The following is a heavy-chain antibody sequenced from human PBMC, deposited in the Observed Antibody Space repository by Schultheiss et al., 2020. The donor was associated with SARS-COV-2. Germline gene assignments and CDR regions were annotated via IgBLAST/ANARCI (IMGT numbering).Heavy chain of an antibody. D-gene: IGHD3-3*01. J-gene: IGHJ4*02. CDR2: ISGSGGST. CDR1: GFTFSNAW. Sequence: GGSLRLSCAASGFTFSNAWMSWVRQAPGKGLEWVSAISGSGGSTYYADSVKGRFTISRDNSKNTLYLQMNSLRAEDTAVYYCARGEKLITIFGVVTGFDYWGQGTLVTVSS. CDR3: ARGEKLITIFGVVTGFDY. V-gene: IGHV3-23*01.